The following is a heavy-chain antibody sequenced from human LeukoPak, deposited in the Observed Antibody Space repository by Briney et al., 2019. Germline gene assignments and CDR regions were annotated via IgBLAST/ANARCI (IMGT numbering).Heavy chain of an antibody. CDR1: GLTFKTTW. D-gene: IGHD1-7*01. CDR2: MNGEGTTI. CDR3: ATARNFRFEY. J-gene: IGHJ4*02. Sequence: GGSLRLSCATSGLTFKTTWMHWVRQAPGKGLMWVSRMNGEGTTIDYADSVKGRFTVSRDYAKNTLFLQMNNLRTEDTALYFCATARNFRFEYWGQGSLVIVSA. V-gene: IGHV3-74*01.